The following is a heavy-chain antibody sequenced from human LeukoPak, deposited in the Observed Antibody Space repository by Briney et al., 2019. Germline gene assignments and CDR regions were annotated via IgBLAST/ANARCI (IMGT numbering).Heavy chain of an antibody. CDR1: GYTSTSYD. V-gene: IGHV1-8*01. D-gene: IGHD4-17*01. J-gene: IGHJ4*02. CDR3: ARGKLTHGDYVAADY. Sequence: GASVKVSCKASGYTSTSYDVNWVRQATGQGLEWMGWMNPKSGNAGYAQKFQGRVIMTRDASTTIAYMELSSLTSEDTAVYYCARGKLTHGDYVAADYWGQGTLVTVSS. CDR2: MNPKSGNA.